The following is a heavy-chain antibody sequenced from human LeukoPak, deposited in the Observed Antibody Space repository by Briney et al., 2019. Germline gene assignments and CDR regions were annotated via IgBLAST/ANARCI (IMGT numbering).Heavy chain of an antibody. CDR1: GFTFSSYS. CDR2: ISSSSSYI. D-gene: IGHD6-13*01. V-gene: IGHV3-21*01. J-gene: IGHJ3*02. Sequence: GGSLRLSCAASGFTFSSYSMNWVRQAPGKGLEWVSSISSSSSYIYYADSVKGRFTISRDNAKNSLYLQMNSLRAEDTAVYYCARFGRAAAGTGRGAFDIWGQGTMVTVSS. CDR3: ARFGRAAAGTGRGAFDI.